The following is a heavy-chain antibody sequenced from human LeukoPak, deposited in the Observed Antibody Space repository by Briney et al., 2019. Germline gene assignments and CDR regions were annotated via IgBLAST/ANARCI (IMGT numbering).Heavy chain of an antibody. D-gene: IGHD5-18*01. V-gene: IGHV3-30-3*01. CDR3: AREMDTAMAFDY. Sequence: GGSLRLSCAASGFTFSSYVMHWVRQAPGKGLEWVAVISYDGSNKYYADSVKGRFTISRDNSKNTLYVQMNSLRAEDTAVYYCAREMDTAMAFDYWGQGTLVTVSS. J-gene: IGHJ4*02. CDR2: ISYDGSNK. CDR1: GFTFSSYV.